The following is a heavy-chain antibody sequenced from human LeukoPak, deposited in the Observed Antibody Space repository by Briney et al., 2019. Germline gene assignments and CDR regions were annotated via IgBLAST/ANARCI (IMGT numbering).Heavy chain of an antibody. CDR2: LYHSGHT. CDR1: GGSISSSNW. CDR3: ARVSSGSYYFYS. V-gene: IGHV4-4*02. J-gene: IGHJ4*02. D-gene: IGHD1-26*01. Sequence: SETLSLTCAISGGSISSSNWWSWIRPPPGKGLEWIGELYHSGHTNYSPSLKSRVTISVDRSKNQFSLEVTSVTAADTAVYYCARVSSGSYYFYSWGQGTLVTVSS.